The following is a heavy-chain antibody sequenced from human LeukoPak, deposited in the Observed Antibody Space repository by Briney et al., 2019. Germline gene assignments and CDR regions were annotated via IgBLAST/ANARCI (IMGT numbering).Heavy chain of an antibody. CDR2: ISSSASTF. Sequence: GGALRLSCAASGFTFRSSEMNWVRQAPGKGLEWVSYISSSASTFYYADSLKGRFTISRDNAKNSLDLQMNSLRAEDTAVYYCARSKLGIRHDAFDIWGQGTMVTVSS. D-gene: IGHD3-16*01. CDR1: GFTFRSSE. J-gene: IGHJ3*02. V-gene: IGHV3-48*03. CDR3: ARSKLGIRHDAFDI.